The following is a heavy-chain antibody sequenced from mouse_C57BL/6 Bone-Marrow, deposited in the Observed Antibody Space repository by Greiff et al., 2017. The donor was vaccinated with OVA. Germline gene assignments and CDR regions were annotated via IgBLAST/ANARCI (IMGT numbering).Heavy chain of an antibody. CDR1: GYTFTDYN. CDR3: ARGRAIYDGYYEAMDY. D-gene: IGHD2-3*01. CDR2: INPNNGGT. Sequence: EVQLQQSGPELVKPGASVKIPCKASGYTFTDYNMDWVKQSHGKSLEWIGDINPNNGGTIYNQKFKGKATLTVDKSSSTAYMELRSLTSEDTAVYYCARGRAIYDGYYEAMDYWGQGTSVTVSS. V-gene: IGHV1-18*01. J-gene: IGHJ4*01.